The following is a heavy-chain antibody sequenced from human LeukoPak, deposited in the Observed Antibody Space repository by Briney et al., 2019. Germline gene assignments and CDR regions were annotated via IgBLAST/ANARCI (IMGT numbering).Heavy chain of an antibody. CDR3: AKLKGSGSYRSYY. D-gene: IGHD3-10*01. J-gene: IGHJ4*02. CDR1: GGSMSGYY. Sequence: PSETLSLTCTVSGGSMSGYYWSWIRQPPGKGLEWIGYIFSSGSSNFNPSLKSRVTISVDTSRNQFSLRLSSVTAADTAVYYCAKLKGSGSYRSYYWGQGTLVTVSS. CDR2: IFSSGSS. V-gene: IGHV4-59*08.